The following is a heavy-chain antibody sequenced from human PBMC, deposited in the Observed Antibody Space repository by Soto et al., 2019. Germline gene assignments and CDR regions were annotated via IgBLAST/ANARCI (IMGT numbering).Heavy chain of an antibody. J-gene: IGHJ3*02. V-gene: IGHV3-13*01. CDR3: ARSDYDDAFDI. CDR2: IGTAGDT. CDR1: GFTFSSYD. D-gene: IGHD3-16*01. Sequence: EVQLVESGGGLVQPGGSLSLSCATSGFTFSSYDMHWVRPATGKGLEWVSAIGTAGDTYYPGSVKGRFTISRENVKNSLYLQMNSLRAGDTAVYYCARSDYDDAFDIWGQGTMVTVSS.